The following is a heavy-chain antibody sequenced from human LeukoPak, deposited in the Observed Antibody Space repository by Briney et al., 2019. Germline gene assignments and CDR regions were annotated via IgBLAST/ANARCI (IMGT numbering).Heavy chain of an antibody. D-gene: IGHD4-17*01. CDR2: MNPNSGNT. Sequence: ASVKVSCKASGYTFTSYDINWVRQAPGQGLEWMGWMNPNSGNTDYAQKSQGRVTMTRNTSISTAYMELSSLRSEDTAMYYCARGLTVTTRPAGYWGQGTLVTVSS. V-gene: IGHV1-8*01. CDR3: ARGLTVTTRPAGY. CDR1: GYTFTSYD. J-gene: IGHJ4*02.